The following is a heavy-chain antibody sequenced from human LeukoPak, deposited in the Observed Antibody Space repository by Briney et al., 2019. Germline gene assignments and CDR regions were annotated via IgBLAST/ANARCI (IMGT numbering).Heavy chain of an antibody. D-gene: IGHD3-10*01. Sequence: PGGSLRLSCAASGFTVSSIHMVWVRQAPGKGLEWISYITSSGSTIHYADSVKGRFTISRDNAKNSVYLEMNDLRLEDTALYYCARDRSSGGAFDIWGRGTMVTVSS. CDR3: ARDRSSGGAFDI. V-gene: IGHV3-11*01. J-gene: IGHJ3*02. CDR1: GFTVSSIH. CDR2: ITSSGSTI.